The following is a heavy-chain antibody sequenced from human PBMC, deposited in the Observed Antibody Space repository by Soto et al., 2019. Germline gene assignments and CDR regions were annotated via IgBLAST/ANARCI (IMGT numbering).Heavy chain of an antibody. Sequence: QLQLQESGPGLVKPSETLSLSCTVSGGSISSSTYHWAWIRQPPGKGLEWIGSLYYGGSTYYNPSLKSRVTISVDTSKNQFSLSLTSVTAADTAVYYCARPITTGTGKGYFDYWGQGALVTVSS. CDR2: LYYGGST. J-gene: IGHJ4*02. D-gene: IGHD1-1*01. CDR1: GGSISSSTYH. CDR3: ARPITTGTGKGYFDY. V-gene: IGHV4-39*01.